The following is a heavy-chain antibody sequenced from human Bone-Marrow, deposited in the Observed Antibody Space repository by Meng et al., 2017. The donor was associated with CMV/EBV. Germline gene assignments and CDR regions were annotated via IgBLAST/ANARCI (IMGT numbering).Heavy chain of an antibody. V-gene: IGHV3-7*01. CDR3: ARTGYCSSTSCRRRWFDP. J-gene: IGHJ5*02. CDR1: GFTFSSYW. Sequence: GESLKISCETSGFTFSSYWMSWVRQAPGKGLEWVANIKQDGSEKYYVDSVKGRFTISRDNAKNSLYLQMNSLRAEDTAVYYCARTGYCSSTSCRRRWFDPWGQGTLVTVSS. D-gene: IGHD2-2*01. CDR2: IKQDGSEK.